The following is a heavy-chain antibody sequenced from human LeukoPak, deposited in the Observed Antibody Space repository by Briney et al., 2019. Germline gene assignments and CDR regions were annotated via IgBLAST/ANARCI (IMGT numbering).Heavy chain of an antibody. CDR3: AKDLHNYGMDG. Sequence: GRSLRLSCAASGFTFSSYAMHWVRQAPGKGLEWVAVISYDGSNKYYADSVKGRFTISRDNSKNMLYLQMNNLRAEDTAVYYCAKDLHNYGMDGWGQGTMVTVSS. V-gene: IGHV3-30*14. CDR1: GFTFSSYA. CDR2: ISYDGSNK. J-gene: IGHJ6*02.